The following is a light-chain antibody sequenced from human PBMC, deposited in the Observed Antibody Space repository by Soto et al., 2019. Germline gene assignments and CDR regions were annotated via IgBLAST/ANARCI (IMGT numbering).Light chain of an antibody. CDR2: GAS. CDR1: QRVSNNY. CDR3: HQVDGLPHP. V-gene: IGKV3-20*01. J-gene: IGKJ2*01. Sequence: EIVLTQSPGTLSLSPGERASLSCRASQRVSNNYLAWYQQKPGQAPRLLIYGASGRATGLPDRFRGSGAGADFPLTLSRLVPADFAVDYFHQVDGLPHPFGQGDKLEIK.